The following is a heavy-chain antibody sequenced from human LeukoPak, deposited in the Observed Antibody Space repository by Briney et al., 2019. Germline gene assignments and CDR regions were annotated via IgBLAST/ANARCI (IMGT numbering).Heavy chain of an antibody. J-gene: IGHJ4*02. CDR3: TTDVAARPPFDY. Sequence: GGSLRLSGAASGFTFRNAWMGWVRQAPGKGLKWVGRIKSKTDGGTTDYAAPVKGRFTISRDDSKNTLYLQMNSLKTEDTAVYYCTTDVAARPPFDYWGQGTLVTVSS. D-gene: IGHD6-6*01. CDR2: IKSKTDGGTT. CDR1: GFTFRNAW. V-gene: IGHV3-15*01.